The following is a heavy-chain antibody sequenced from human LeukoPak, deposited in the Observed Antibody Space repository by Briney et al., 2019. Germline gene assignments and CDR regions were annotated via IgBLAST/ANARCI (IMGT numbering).Heavy chain of an antibody. D-gene: IGHD6-19*01. V-gene: IGHV3-64*01. Sequence: TGGSLRLSCAASGFTFSSYAMHWVRQAPGKGLEYVSAISSNGGSTYYANSVKGRFTISRDNSKNTLYLQMGSLRAEDMAVYYCARDSIAVAGTIDYGGQGTLVTVSS. J-gene: IGHJ4*02. CDR1: GFTFSSYA. CDR3: ARDSIAVAGTIDY. CDR2: ISSNGGST.